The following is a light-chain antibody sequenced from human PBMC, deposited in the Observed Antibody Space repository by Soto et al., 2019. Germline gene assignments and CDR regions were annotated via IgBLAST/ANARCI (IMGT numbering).Light chain of an antibody. CDR1: LVAKKY. J-gene: IGLJ1*01. CDR3: YSGTDSIYV. V-gene: IGLV3-27*01. Sequence: SYDLTQPSSVSVSPGQTARITCSGNLVAKKYARWFQQKPGQAPVLVIYKDRERPSGIPERFSGSSSGTTVTLTISGAQLEDEADYYCYSGTDSIYVFGTGTKLTVL. CDR2: KDR.